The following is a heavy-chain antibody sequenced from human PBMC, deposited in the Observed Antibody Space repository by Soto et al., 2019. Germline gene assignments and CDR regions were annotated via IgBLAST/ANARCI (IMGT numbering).Heavy chain of an antibody. D-gene: IGHD1-1*01. CDR1: GGRVCRNGAA. Sequence: SQTLSLTCASCGGRVCRNGAAWNWIRQSPSRGLQWLGRTYYRSKWNNDYAVSVKSRITINPDTSKNQFSLQLNSVTPEDTAVYYCARGHAGTMDVWGQGTTLTVSS. CDR2: TYYRSKWNN. V-gene: IGHV6-1*01. CDR3: ARGHAGTMDV. J-gene: IGHJ6*02.